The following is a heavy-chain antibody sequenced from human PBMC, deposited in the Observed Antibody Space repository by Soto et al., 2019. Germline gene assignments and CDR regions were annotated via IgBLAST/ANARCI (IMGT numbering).Heavy chain of an antibody. V-gene: IGHV1-18*01. D-gene: IGHD5-18*01. CDR3: ARDKGYGFGWSSSSGMDV. J-gene: IGHJ6*02. Sequence: QVQLVQSGAEVMTPGASVKVSCKDSGYTFSNFGLSWVRQAPGQGLEWMGWISGYNGNTNSAERFQGRVTMTTDTSTSTAYMEVRSLTSDDTAVYYCARDKGYGFGWSSSSGMDVWGQGTTVTVSS. CDR1: GYTFSNFG. CDR2: ISGYNGNT.